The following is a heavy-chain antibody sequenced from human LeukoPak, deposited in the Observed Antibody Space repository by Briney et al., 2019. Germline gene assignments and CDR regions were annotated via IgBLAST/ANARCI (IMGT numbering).Heavy chain of an antibody. CDR3: ARGFMGIQLSPPSFDY. Sequence: PSETLSLTCTVSGGSISSNSYYWGWIRQPPGKGLEWIGEIYHSGSTNYNPSLKSRVTISVDKSKNQFSLKLSSVTAADTAVYYCARGFMGIQLSPPSFDYWGQGTLVTVSS. J-gene: IGHJ4*02. V-gene: IGHV4-39*07. D-gene: IGHD5-18*01. CDR2: IYHSGST. CDR1: GGSISSNSYY.